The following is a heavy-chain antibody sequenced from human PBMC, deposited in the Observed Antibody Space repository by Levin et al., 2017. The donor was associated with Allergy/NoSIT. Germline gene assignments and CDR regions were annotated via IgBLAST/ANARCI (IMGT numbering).Heavy chain of an antibody. V-gene: IGHV3-7*01. CDR1: GFTFSSYW. Sequence: PGGSLRLSCAASGFTFSSYWMSWVRQAPGKGLEWVANIKQDGSEKYYVDSVKGRFTISRDNAKNSLYLQMNSLRAEDTAVYYCARVYYYDSKGGYYFDYWGQGTLVTVSS. D-gene: IGHD3-22*01. J-gene: IGHJ4*02. CDR3: ARVYYYDSKGGYYFDY. CDR2: IKQDGSEK.